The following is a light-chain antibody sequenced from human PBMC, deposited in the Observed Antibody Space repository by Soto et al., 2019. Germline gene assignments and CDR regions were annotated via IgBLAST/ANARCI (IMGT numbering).Light chain of an antibody. V-gene: IGKV3-20*01. Sequence: EIVLTQSPGTLSLSPGERATLSYRASQSVSSSSLAWYQQKRGQAPRLRIHGASNRATGIPDRFSGSGSGTDFTLTISRLEPEDFAVYYCQQYGGSPRTFGQGTKVEVK. CDR1: QSVSSSS. CDR3: QQYGGSPRT. CDR2: GAS. J-gene: IGKJ1*01.